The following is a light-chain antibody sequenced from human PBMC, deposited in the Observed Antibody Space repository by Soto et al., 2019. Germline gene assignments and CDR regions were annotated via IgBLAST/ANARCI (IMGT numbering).Light chain of an antibody. CDR2: VVS. CDR1: QSVGGY. Sequence: DIQMTHSPSSLSASVGDRVTITCRASQSVGGYLNWYQHKPGKAPQLLFYVVSNLQSGVPSRFSGSGSGRDFTLTIRSLQPEDFATYYCQQSYTTRQYTFGPGTKVDIK. J-gene: IGKJ2*01. V-gene: IGKV1-39*01. CDR3: QQSYTTRQYT.